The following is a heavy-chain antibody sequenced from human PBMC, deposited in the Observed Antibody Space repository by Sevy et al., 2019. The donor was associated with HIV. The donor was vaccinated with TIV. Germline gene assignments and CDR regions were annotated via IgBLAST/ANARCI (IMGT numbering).Heavy chain of an antibody. J-gene: IGHJ4*02. CDR2: IRQDGNEI. CDR3: ARRYFDL. V-gene: IGHV3-7*01. CDR1: GFSFSSFW. Sequence: GESLKISCRGSGFSFSSFWMQWVHQAAGKGLEWVANIRQDGNEIYYVDSVKGRFTISRDNAKNALYLQMDGLRVEDTAVYYCARRYFDLWGQGTQVTVSS.